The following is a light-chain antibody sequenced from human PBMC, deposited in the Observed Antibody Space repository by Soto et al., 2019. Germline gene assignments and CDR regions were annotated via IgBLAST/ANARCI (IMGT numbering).Light chain of an antibody. CDR2: AAS. J-gene: IGKJ1*01. CDR1: QSISSY. V-gene: IGKV1-39*01. CDR3: QQSYSTPGT. Sequence: IRVTQSRSSLAASVDDRVSSTSRASQSISSYLNWYQQKPGKAPKLLIYAASSLQSGVPSRFSGSGSGTDFTLTISSLQPEDFATYYCQQSYSTPGTFGQGTKVDIK.